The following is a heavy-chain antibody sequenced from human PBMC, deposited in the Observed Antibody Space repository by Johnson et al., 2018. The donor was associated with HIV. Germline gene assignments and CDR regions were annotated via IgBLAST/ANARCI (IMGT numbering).Heavy chain of an antibody. CDR2: IYSGGST. V-gene: IGHV3-66*01. J-gene: IGHJ3*02. Sequence: VQLVESGGGLVQPGGSLRLSCAASGFTVSSNYMSWVRQAPGKGLEWVPVIYSGGSTYYADSVKGRFTISRDNSKNTLYLQMNSLRAEDTAVYYCARDKGIAAAATDDAFDIWGQGTMVIVSS. CDR3: ARDKGIAAAATDDAFDI. D-gene: IGHD6-13*01. CDR1: GFTVSSNY.